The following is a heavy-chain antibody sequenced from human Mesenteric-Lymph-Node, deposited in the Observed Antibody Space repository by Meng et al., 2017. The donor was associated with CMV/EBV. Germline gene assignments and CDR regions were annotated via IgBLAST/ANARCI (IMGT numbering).Heavy chain of an antibody. J-gene: IGHJ4*02. CDR2: IRYDGSNK. CDR3: ARDCSSTSCLDY. CDR1: GFTFSSYG. V-gene: IGHV3-30*02. Sequence: GESLKISCAASGFTFSSYGMHWVRQAPGKGLEWVAFIRYDGSNKYYADSVKGRFTISRDNSKNTLYLQMNSLRAEDTAVYYCARDCSSTSCLDYWGQGTLVTVSS. D-gene: IGHD2-2*01.